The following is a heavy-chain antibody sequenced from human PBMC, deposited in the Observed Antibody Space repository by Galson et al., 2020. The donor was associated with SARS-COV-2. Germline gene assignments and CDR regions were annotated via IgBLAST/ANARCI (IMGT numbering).Heavy chain of an antibody. J-gene: IGHJ4*02. D-gene: IGHD6-19*01. CDR3: ARDEGATAGTIESSEVAVDC. V-gene: IGHV3-30*04. CDR1: GFTFSSYA. Sequence: GGSLRLSCAASGFTFSSYAMHWVRQAPGKGLEWVAVISYNGSNKYYEDSVKGRFTISRDNYKNTLYLQMNSLGAEDTAGDYCARDEGATAGTIESSEVAVDCWGEGRLVSVCS. CDR2: ISYNGSNK.